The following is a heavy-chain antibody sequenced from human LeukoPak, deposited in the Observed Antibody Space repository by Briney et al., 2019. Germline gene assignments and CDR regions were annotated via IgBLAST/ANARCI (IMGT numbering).Heavy chain of an antibody. CDR3: ARALSGYLVAFDY. D-gene: IGHD3-22*01. Sequence: SETLSLTCTVSGGSISSHYWNWIRQPPGRGLEWIGHIYYSRSTTYNPSLKSRFTISVDTSMNQFSLKLSSVTAADTAVYYCARALSGYLVAFDYWGQGALVTVFS. CDR2: IYYSRST. V-gene: IGHV4-59*11. J-gene: IGHJ4*02. CDR1: GGSISSHY.